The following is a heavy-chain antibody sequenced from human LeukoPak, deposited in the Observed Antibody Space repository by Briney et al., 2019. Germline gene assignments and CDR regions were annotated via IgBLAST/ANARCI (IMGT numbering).Heavy chain of an antibody. CDR3: ARDAPALLIAARPLNVDGGY. Sequence: GGSLRLSCAASGFTFSSYGIHLVRQAPGKGLEWVAVRWYDGSNKYYTDSVKGRFTISRDNSKNTLYLQMNSLRAEDTAVYYCARDAPALLIAARPLNVDGGYWGQGTLVTVSS. J-gene: IGHJ4*02. CDR1: GFTFSSYG. CDR2: RWYDGSNK. D-gene: IGHD6-6*01. V-gene: IGHV3-33*01.